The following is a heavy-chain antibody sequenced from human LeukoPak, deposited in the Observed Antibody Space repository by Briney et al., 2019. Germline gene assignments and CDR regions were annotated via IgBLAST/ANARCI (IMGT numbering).Heavy chain of an antibody. J-gene: IGHJ4*02. CDR2: IYPSDSDT. D-gene: IGHD4-11*01. CDR3: ALVFYSHYGLGF. V-gene: IGHV5-51*01. CDR1: GYTFTTSW. Sequence: GESPKISCKASGYTFTTSWIGWVRQIPGKGLEWMGIIYPSDSDTRYSPSFQGQVTISADKSITTAFLQWSSVKASGTDMYYCALVFYSHYGLGFWGQGTLVTVSS.